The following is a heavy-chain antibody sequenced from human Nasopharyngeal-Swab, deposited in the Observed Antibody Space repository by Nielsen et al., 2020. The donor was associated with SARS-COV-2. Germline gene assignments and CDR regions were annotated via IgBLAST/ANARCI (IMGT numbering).Heavy chain of an antibody. CDR3: AKSAVAGTERIWYLYYHIDV. V-gene: IGHV3-23*01. Sequence: GESLKISCEASGFTFSSYMMTWVRQTAGKRLEWVASIGNSGAGTYHADSAKGRFTISRDNFKNTLYLEMKYLRAEDTAVYFCAKSAVAGTERIWYLYYHIDVWGKGTSATVSS. CDR1: GFTFSSYM. J-gene: IGHJ6*03. CDR2: IGNSGAGT. D-gene: IGHD6-19*01.